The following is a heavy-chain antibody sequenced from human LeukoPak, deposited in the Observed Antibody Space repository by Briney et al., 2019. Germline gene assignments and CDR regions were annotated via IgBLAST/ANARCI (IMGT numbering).Heavy chain of an antibody. CDR3: SVWGTGRDDY. Sequence: ASVKVSCKASGYTFTRDFMHWVRQAPGEGLEWMGIVNPGGGGTNYAQKFQGRVTMTRDTSTSTVYMELSSLRSEDTAVYYCSVWGTGRDDYWGQGTLVTVSS. J-gene: IGHJ4*02. V-gene: IGHV1-46*01. D-gene: IGHD3-16*01. CDR1: GYTFTRDF. CDR2: VNPGGGGT.